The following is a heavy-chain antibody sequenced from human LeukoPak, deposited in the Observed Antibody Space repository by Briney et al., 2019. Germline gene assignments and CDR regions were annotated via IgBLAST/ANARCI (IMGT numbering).Heavy chain of an antibody. V-gene: IGHV4-34*01. Sequence: SETLSLTCAVYGGSFSGYYWSWIRQPPGKGLEWIGEINHSGSTNYNPSLKSRVTISVDTSKNQFSLKLSSVTAADTAVYYCARLPYGNCSGGSCYSGYYFDYWGQGTLVTVSS. D-gene: IGHD2-15*01. CDR3: ARLPYGNCSGGSCYSGYYFDY. CDR2: INHSGST. CDR1: GGSFSGYY. J-gene: IGHJ4*02.